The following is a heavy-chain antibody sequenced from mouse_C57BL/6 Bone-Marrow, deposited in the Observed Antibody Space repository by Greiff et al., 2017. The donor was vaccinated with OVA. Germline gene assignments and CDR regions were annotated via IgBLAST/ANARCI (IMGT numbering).Heavy chain of an antibody. CDR1: GFPITSGYY. V-gene: IGHV12-3*01. CDR2: ITHSGET. D-gene: IGHD1-1*01. CDR3: AGVDYYGSSYFDY. J-gene: IGHJ2*01. Sequence: VKLMESGPGLVKPSQSLFLTCSITGFPITSGYYWIWIRQSPGKPLEWMGYITHSGETFYNPSLQSPISITRETSKNQFFLQLNSVTTEDTAMYYCAGVDYYGSSYFDYWGQGTTLTDSS.